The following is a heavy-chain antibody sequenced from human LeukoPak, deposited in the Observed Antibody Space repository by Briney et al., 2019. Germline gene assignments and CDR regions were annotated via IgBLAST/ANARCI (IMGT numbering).Heavy chain of an antibody. CDR2: FDAEDGEA. J-gene: IGHJ4*02. CDR3: ARLKYCTKGVCYAGFDY. D-gene: IGHD2-8*01. Sequence: ASVKVSCKVSGYTLTELSIHWVRQAPGKGLEGMGGFDAEDGEAIYAQKFQGRVTITRDTSADTAYMELSSLRSEDTAVYYCARLKYCTKGVCYAGFDYWGQGTLVTVSS. CDR1: GYTLTELS. V-gene: IGHV1-24*01.